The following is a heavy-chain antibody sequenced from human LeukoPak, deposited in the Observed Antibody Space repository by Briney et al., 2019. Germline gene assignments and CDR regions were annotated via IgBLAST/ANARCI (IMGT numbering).Heavy chain of an antibody. CDR2: INPTGGST. CDR3: AREGSSSCFDY. J-gene: IGHJ4*02. V-gene: IGHV1-46*01. Sequence: ASVKVSCKASGYTFISYQMHWVRQAPGQGLEWMGIINPTGGSTSHAQKFQGRVTMTRDTSTSTVYMELSSLRSEDTAVYYCAREGSSSCFDYWGQGTLVTVSS. D-gene: IGHD6-6*01. CDR1: GYTFISYQ.